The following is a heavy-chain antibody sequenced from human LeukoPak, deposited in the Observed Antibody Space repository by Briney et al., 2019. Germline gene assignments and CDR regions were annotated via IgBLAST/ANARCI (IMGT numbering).Heavy chain of an antibody. J-gene: IGHJ5*02. CDR1: GLSISNYY. D-gene: IGHD1-1*01. CDR2: IYYSGST. CDR3: VRSRYYPTGVYNWWFDP. V-gene: IGHV4-59*01. Sequence: SETLSLTCTVSGLSISNYYWSWIRQPPGKGLEWIGYIYYSGSTNYNPSLKSRVTISVDTSNNQFSLKLSSVTDADTALYYCVRSRYYPTGVYNWWFDPWGQGTLVTVSS.